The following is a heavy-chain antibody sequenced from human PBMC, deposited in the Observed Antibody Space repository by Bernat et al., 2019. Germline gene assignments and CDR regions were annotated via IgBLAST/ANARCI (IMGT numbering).Heavy chain of an antibody. D-gene: IGHD3-10*01. CDR2: IWYDGSNK. J-gene: IGHJ3*02. Sequence: QVQLVESGGGVVQPGRSLRLSCAASGFTFSSYGMHWVRQAPGKGLEWVAVIWYDGSNKYYAYSVTGRFTITRDNSKTKLYLQMNSLRAEDTAVYYCARDVLLWFREGPDAFDIWGQGTMVTVSS. CDR1: GFTFSSYG. V-gene: IGHV3-33*01. CDR3: ARDVLLWFREGPDAFDI.